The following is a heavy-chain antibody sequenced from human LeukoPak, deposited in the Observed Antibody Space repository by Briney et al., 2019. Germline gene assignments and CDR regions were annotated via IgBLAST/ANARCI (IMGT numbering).Heavy chain of an antibody. Sequence: PSETLSLTCTVSGGSISSSSYYWGWIRQPPGKGLEWIGSIYFSGTTYYNPSLRSRVAISVDTSKNQFSLKLSSVTAAETAVYYCARQRSGHSYGYGKFDYWGQGTLVTVS. V-gene: IGHV4-39*01. J-gene: IGHJ4*02. D-gene: IGHD5-18*01. CDR2: IYFSGTT. CDR1: GGSISSSSYY. CDR3: ARQRSGHSYGYGKFDY.